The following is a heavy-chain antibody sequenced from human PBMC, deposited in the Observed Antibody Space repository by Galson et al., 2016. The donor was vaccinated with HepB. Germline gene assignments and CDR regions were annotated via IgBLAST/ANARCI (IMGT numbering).Heavy chain of an antibody. CDR2: IDGGGDK. CDR3: ARFRYTNTPYSYYYGMDV. D-gene: IGHD1-14*01. CDR1: GFSLSTSGMR. J-gene: IGHJ6*02. V-gene: IGHV2-70*01. Sequence: PALVKPTQTLTLTCTFSGFSLSTSGMRVIWIRQPPGKALEWLSLIDGGGDKYYSISLKTRLTISKDTSKNQVVLTMTNMDPVDTGTYYCARFRYTNTPYSYYYGMDVWGQGTAVTVSS.